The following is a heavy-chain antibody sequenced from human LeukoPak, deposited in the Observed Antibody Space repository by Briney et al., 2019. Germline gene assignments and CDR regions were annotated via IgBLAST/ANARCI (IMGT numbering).Heavy chain of an antibody. Sequence: SVKVSCKASGGTFSSYAISWVRQAPGQGLEWMGGIIPIIGTANYAQKFQGRVTITADESTSTAYMELSSLRSEDTAVYYCARDLGESTSPRSGDAFDIWGQGTMVTVS. J-gene: IGHJ3*02. CDR1: GGTFSSYA. V-gene: IGHV1-69*13. CDR3: ARDLGESTSPRSGDAFDI. D-gene: IGHD2-2*01. CDR2: IIPIIGTA.